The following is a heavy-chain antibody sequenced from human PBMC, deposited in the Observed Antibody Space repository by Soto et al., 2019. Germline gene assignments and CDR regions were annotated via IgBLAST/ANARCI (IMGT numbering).Heavy chain of an antibody. CDR2: ISPAYGDK. Sequence: QVELMQSGPEVKRPGTSVKVSCKASGYTFITSGINWVRQTPGQPLEWVGWISPAYGDKKYAQKFKDRVILTSETSTDTVNMELTNLRSDDTAVYFCARGRYFATTHRQWWYFDFWGRGTPVTVSS. V-gene: IGHV1-18*01. CDR3: ARGRYFATTHRQWWYFDF. CDR1: GYTFITSG. D-gene: IGHD6-19*01. J-gene: IGHJ2*01.